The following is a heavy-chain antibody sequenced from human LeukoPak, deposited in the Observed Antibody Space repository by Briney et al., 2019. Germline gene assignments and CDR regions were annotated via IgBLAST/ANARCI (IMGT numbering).Heavy chain of an antibody. CDR2: ISGSGGST. V-gene: IGHV3-23*01. CDR1: GLTFSSHA. D-gene: IGHD6-13*01. Sequence: PGGSLRLSCAASGLTFSSHAMSWVRQAPGKGLEWVSAISGSGGSTSYADSVKGRLTISRDNSKNTLYLQMNSLRAEDTAVYFCAKNSSSWYSGWGQGTLVTVSS. CDR3: AKNSSSWYSG. J-gene: IGHJ4*02.